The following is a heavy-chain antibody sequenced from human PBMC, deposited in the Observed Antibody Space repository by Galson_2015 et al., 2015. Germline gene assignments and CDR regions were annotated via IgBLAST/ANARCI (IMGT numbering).Heavy chain of an antibody. CDR1: GFTFSDYY. D-gene: IGHD4-17*01. CDR2: ISSSGSTI. V-gene: IGHV3-11*04. CDR3: AREVEDYGYNWFDP. J-gene: IGHJ5*02. Sequence: SLRLSCAASGFTFSDYYMSWIRQAPGKGLEWVSYISSSGSTIYYADSVKGRFTISRDNAKNSLYLQMNSLRAEDTAVYYCAREVEDYGYNWFDPWGQGTLVTVSS.